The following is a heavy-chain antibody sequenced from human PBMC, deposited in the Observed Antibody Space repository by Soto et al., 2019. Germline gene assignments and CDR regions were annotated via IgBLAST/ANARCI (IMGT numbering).Heavy chain of an antibody. CDR3: ARASGRCWYNWFDT. CDR1: GDTFSSYG. Sequence: QVQLVQSGAEVKKPGSSVKVSCKASGDTFSSYGISWVRQAPGQGLEFMGGIIPKFGTTNYAQKFRGRVTITADESTSTAYMEVSSLGSEDTSVYDCARASGRCWYNWFDTWGQGTLLTVSS. V-gene: IGHV1-69*01. D-gene: IGHD1-20*01. CDR2: IIPKFGTT. J-gene: IGHJ5*02.